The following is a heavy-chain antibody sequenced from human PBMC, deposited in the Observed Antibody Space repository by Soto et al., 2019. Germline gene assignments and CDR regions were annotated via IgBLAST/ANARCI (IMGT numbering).Heavy chain of an antibody. CDR3: ARQRDYYDTSGDSYFDY. CDR1: GGSIISTNYF. J-gene: IGHJ4*02. Sequence: SETLSLTCTVSGGSIISTNYFWVLIRQPPGKGLEWIGSIHYSGSTYYNPSLKSRVTVSVDTSKNQFSLKLTSVTAADTAVYYCARQRDYYDTSGDSYFDYWGQGTLVTVSS. CDR2: IHYSGST. D-gene: IGHD3-22*01. V-gene: IGHV4-39*01.